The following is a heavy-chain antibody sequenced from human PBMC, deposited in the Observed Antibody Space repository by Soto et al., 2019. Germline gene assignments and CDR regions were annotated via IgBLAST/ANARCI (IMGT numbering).Heavy chain of an antibody. CDR1: GGSVRGYY. D-gene: IGHD5-18*01. Sequence: QVQLQQWGAGLLKPSETLSLTCAVYGGSVRGYYWSWIRQPPGQGLEWIGQINHSGSTNYNPSLKSRITLSVDTSKNQVSLKVSYVPASDTAVYYCGKLRGYSDGDYWGQGTLVTVSS. CDR2: INHSGST. J-gene: IGHJ4*02. V-gene: IGHV4-34*01. CDR3: GKLRGYSDGDY.